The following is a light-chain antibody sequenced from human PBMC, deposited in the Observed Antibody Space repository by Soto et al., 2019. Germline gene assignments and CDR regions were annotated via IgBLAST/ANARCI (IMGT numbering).Light chain of an antibody. CDR1: RSDVGSYNL. Sequence: QSALTQPASVSGSPGQSITISCTGTRSDVGSYNLVSWYQQHPGKAPKLIIYEVTKRPSGLPDRFSGSKSGNTASLTICGLQSEDEADYYCASYAGSSSSWVFGGGTQLTVL. J-gene: IGLJ3*02. V-gene: IGLV2-23*02. CDR2: EVT. CDR3: ASYAGSSSSWV.